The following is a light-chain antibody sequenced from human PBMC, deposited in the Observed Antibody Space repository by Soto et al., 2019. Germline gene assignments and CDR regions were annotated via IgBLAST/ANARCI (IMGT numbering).Light chain of an antibody. CDR1: QSVSSY. CDR2: DAS. Sequence: EIVLTQSPATLSLSPGERATLSCRASQSVSSYLAWYQQKPGQAPRLLIYDASNRATVIPARFSGSGSGTDFPLTISSLEPEDFAVYYRPQPYTFGQGTKLEIK. CDR3: PQPYT. J-gene: IGKJ2*01. V-gene: IGKV3-11*01.